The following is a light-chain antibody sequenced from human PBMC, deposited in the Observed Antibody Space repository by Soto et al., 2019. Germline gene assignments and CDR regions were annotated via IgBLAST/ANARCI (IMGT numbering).Light chain of an antibody. CDR3: AAWDDSLNGYVV. CDR2: SNN. J-gene: IGLJ2*01. CDR1: SSNIGSNT. Sequence: QSVLTQPPSASGTPGQRVTISCSGSSSNIGSNTVNWYQQLPETAPKLLIYSNNQRPSWVPDRFSGSKSGTSASLAISGLQSEDEADYYCAAWDDSLNGYVVFGGGTQLTVL. V-gene: IGLV1-44*01.